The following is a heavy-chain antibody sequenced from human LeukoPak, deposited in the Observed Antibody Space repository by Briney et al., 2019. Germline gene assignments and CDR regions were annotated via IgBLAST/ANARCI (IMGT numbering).Heavy chain of an antibody. CDR2: ISSDGSSK. Sequence: GGSLRLSCAASGFTFSSYPMHWVRQAPGKGLVWVSRISSDGSSKTYADSVKGRFTISRDNAKNTLYLQMNRLRVEDTAIYYCARTLRLRTPRAFDIWGQGTTVTVSS. J-gene: IGHJ3*02. CDR3: ARTLRLRTPRAFDI. V-gene: IGHV3-74*01. D-gene: IGHD3-16*01. CDR1: GFTFSSYP.